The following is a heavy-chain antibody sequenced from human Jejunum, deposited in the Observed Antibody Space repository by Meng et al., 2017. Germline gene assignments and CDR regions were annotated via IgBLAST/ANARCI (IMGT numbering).Heavy chain of an antibody. Sequence: GHFREPGPELWRPSGPLSPPAAVSGGSTSNNNWWSWVRQPPGKGLEWIGEISHTGRINYNPSLKSRVTMSLDKSKNQFSLDLTSVTGADTAVYYCARDLLDPNIAATGWFDPWGQGTLVTVSS. CDR2: ISHTGRI. V-gene: IGHV4-4*02. CDR3: ARDLLDPNIAATGWFDP. CDR1: GGSTSNNNW. J-gene: IGHJ5*02. D-gene: IGHD2/OR15-2a*01.